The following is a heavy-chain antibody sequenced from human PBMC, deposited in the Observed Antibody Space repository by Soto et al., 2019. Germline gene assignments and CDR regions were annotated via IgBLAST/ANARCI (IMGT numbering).Heavy chain of an antibody. CDR2: INAGNGNT. CDR3: ARDWSQYGSRSYYTY. V-gene: IGHV1-3*01. J-gene: IGHJ1*01. D-gene: IGHD3-10*01. CDR1: GYTFTSYG. Sequence: APSVKRACKAAGYTFTSYGMHWVRQAPGQRLEWMGWINAGNGNTKYSQKFQGRVTITRDTSASTAYMELSSLRSEDTAVYYCARDWSQYGSRSYYTYSGQRTLVIVSA.